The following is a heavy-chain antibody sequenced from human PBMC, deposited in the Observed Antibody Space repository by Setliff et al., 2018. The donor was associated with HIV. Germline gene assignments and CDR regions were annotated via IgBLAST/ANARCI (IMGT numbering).Heavy chain of an antibody. Sequence: PSETLSLTCTVSGGSISNGGYYWGWIRQHPGKGPEWISYIYYSGSTYYNPSLKSRVTISVDTSKDQFSLKLSSVTAADTAVYYCARVGVFGGWFDPWGQGTLVTVSS. V-gene: IGHV4-31*03. D-gene: IGHD2-15*01. CDR3: ARVGVFGGWFDP. CDR1: GGSISNGGYY. CDR2: IYYSGST. J-gene: IGHJ5*02.